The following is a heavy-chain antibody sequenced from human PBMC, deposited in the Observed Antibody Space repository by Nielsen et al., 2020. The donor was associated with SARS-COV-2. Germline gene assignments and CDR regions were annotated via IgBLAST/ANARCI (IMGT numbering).Heavy chain of an antibody. CDR1: GGSIGSYY. Sequence: SETLSLTCTVFGGSIGSYYWSWIRQPPGKGLEWIGHIFNTGSTSYNPSLRSRVTILVDTSKNHFSLKLTSVTAADTAVYYCATDYYGSGSRDYYYGMDVWGQGTTVTVSS. J-gene: IGHJ6*02. D-gene: IGHD3-10*01. CDR2: IFNTGST. V-gene: IGHV4-59*13. CDR3: ATDYYGSGSRDYYYGMDV.